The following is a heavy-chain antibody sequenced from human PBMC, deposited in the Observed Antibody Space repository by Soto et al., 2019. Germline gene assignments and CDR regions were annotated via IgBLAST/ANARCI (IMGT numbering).Heavy chain of an antibody. V-gene: IGHV3-23*01. D-gene: IGHD6-19*01. CDR1: GFTFSSYA. J-gene: IGHJ4*02. CDR2: NSGSGGGT. Sequence: EVQLLESGGGLVQPGGSLRLSCAASGFTFSSYAMSWVRQSPGQGLEWVSANSGSGGGTYYADSVKGRFTISRDNSKNTLYLQMNSLRAEDTAVYFCAKDVKSSGWFPLPDYWGQGTLVAVSS. CDR3: AKDVKSSGWFPLPDY.